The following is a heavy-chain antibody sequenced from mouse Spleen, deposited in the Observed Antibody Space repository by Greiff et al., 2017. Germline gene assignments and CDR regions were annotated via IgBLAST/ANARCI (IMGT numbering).Heavy chain of an antibody. Sequence: EVKLMESGGGLVKPGGSLKLSCAASGSAFSSYDMSWVRQTPEKRLEWVAYISSGGGSTYYPDTVKGRFTISRDNAKNTLYLQMSSLKSEDTAMYYCARRGLTNYFDYWGQGTTLTVSS. CDR1: GSAFSSYD. CDR2: ISSGGGST. D-gene: IGHD1-3*01. J-gene: IGHJ2*01. CDR3: ARRGLTNYFDY. V-gene: IGHV5-12-1*01.